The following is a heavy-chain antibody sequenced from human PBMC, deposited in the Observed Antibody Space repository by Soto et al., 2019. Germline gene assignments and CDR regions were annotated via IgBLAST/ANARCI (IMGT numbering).Heavy chain of an antibody. D-gene: IGHD1-26*01. CDR2: INSDGSST. J-gene: IGHJ4*02. Sequence: EVQLVESGGGLVQPGGSLRLSCAASGFTLSTYWMHWVRQAPGKGLVWVSRINSDGSSTSYADSVKGRFTISRDNAKNTLYLQMNSLRAEDTAMYYCARGRWELLPFDKWGQGTLVTVSS. V-gene: IGHV3-74*01. CDR3: ARGRWELLPFDK. CDR1: GFTLSTYW.